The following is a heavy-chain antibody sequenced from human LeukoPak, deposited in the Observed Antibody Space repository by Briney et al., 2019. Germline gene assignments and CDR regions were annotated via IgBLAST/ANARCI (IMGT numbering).Heavy chain of an antibody. CDR2: IDYSGGV. CDR1: GGSISSSNSF. V-gene: IGHV4-39*01. J-gene: IGHJ4*02. CDR3: ARRGGSGVRGDYYFDY. Sequence: SETLSLTCTVSGGSISSSNSFWGWIRQPPGKGLESIASIDYSGGVYYNPSLKSRVTISVDTSKNQFSLKVNPVTAADTAVYYCARRGGSGVRGDYYFDYWGQGTLVTVSS. D-gene: IGHD3-10*01.